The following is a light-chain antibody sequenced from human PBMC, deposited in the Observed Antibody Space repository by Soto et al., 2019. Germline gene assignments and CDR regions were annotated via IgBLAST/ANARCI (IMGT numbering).Light chain of an antibody. V-gene: IGKV3-15*01. Sequence: EIVLTQSPATLSVSPGERATLSCRASQSVSSNLAWYQQKPGQAPRLLIYGASTRATGIPARFSGSGSGTEFNLTISSLQSEDFAVYYCQQYNNWTQTFGQGTKVDIK. CDR2: GAS. J-gene: IGKJ1*01. CDR3: QQYNNWTQT. CDR1: QSVSSN.